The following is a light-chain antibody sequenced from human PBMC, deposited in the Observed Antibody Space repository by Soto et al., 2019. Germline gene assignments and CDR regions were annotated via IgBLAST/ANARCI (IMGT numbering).Light chain of an antibody. J-gene: IGKJ1*01. CDR3: QQRYNWPRT. CDR1: QSVGKY. CDR2: DAS. Sequence: EIVLTQSPATLSLSPGERATLSCRASQSVGKYLVWYQQKPRQSPRLLIYDASNRATGIPARFSGSGSGTDFTLTISSLEPEDFAVYYCQQRYNWPRTFGQGTKVEVK. V-gene: IGKV3-11*01.